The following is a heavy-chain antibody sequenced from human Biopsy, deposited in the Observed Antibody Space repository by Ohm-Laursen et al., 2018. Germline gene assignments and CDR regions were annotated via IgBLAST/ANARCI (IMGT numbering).Heavy chain of an antibody. CDR3: AKINPSSIYYYYGMDV. CDR2: ISGSAGST. CDR1: GFTFSNYA. V-gene: IGHV3-23*01. Sequence: SLRLSCTASGFTFSNYAMSWVRQAPGKGLEWVSAISGSAGSTNYADPVKGRFTISRDNSKNTLYLQLNSLRAEDTALYYCAKINPSSIYYYYGMDVWGQGTTVTVSS. J-gene: IGHJ6*02.